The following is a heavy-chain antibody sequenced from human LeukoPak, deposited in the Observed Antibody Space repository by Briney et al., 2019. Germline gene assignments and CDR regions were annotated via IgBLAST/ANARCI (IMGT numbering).Heavy chain of an antibody. J-gene: IGHJ3*02. CDR2: ISRTSDTV. V-gene: IGHV3-48*02. Sequence: GGSLRLSCAASGFTFSGYTLSWGRPAPGKGGGWGSYISRTSDTVSYAESVKGRFTISRDNAKNSLYLQMRSLRDEDTAVYYSARDYGYAFDTWGQATMVTASS. CDR1: GFTFSGYT. D-gene: IGHD3-16*01. CDR3: ARDYGYAFDT.